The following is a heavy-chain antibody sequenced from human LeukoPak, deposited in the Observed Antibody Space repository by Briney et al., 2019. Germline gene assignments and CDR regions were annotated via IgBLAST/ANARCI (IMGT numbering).Heavy chain of an antibody. CDR3: ALSFPGGTSFDY. V-gene: IGHV5-10-1*01. J-gene: IGHJ4*02. Sequence: GESLKISCKGSGYSFTSYWISWVRQMPGKGLEWMGRIDPSDSYTNYSPSFQGHVTISADKSISTAYLQWSSLKASDTAMYYCALSFPGGTSFDYWDQGTLVTVSS. D-gene: IGHD1-1*01. CDR2: IDPSDSYT. CDR1: GYSFTSYW.